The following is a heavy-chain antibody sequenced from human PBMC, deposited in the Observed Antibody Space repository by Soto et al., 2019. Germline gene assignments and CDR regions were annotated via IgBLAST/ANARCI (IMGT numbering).Heavy chain of an antibody. V-gene: IGHV1-18*01. J-gene: IGHJ6*02. CDR1: GYTFTSYG. CDR2: ISAYNGNT. D-gene: IGHD3-10*01. Sequence: QVQLVQSGAEVKKPGASVKVSCKASGYTFTSYGISWVRQAPGQGLEWMGWISAYNGNTNYAQKLQGRVTMTTDTSTRTAHMELRSLRSDDTAVYYCARGSRKGYYGSGNKSYYGMDVWGQGTTVTVSS. CDR3: ARGSRKGYYGSGNKSYYGMDV.